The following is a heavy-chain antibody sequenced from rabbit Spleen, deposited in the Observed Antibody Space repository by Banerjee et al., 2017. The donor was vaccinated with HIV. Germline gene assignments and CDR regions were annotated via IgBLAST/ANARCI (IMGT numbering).Heavy chain of an antibody. D-gene: IGHD1-1*01. CDR1: GFDFSNYG. Sequence: QEQLVESGGGLVQPEGSLTLTCKASGFDFSNYGVSWVRQAPGKGLEWIGYIEPIFRNTYYANWVNGRFTISSHNAQNTLYLQLSSLTAADTATYFCVRGASSTGYYSLWGPSTLVT. CDR3: VRGASSTGYYSL. CDR2: IEPIFRNT. J-gene: IGHJ4*01. V-gene: IGHV1S47*01.